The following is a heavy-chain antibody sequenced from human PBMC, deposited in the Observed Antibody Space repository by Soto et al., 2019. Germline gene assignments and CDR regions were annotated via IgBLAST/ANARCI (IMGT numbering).Heavy chain of an antibody. CDR1: GFTFSSYG. J-gene: IGHJ5*02. D-gene: IGHD3-9*01. Sequence: QVQLVESGGGVVQPGRSLRLSCAASGFTFSSYGMHWVRQAPGKGLEWVADIWYDGSNKYYADSVKGRFTISRDNSKNTLYLQMNSLRAEDTAVYYCAAALDFTFDPWGQGTLVTVSS. CDR2: IWYDGSNK. CDR3: AAALDFTFDP. V-gene: IGHV3-33*01.